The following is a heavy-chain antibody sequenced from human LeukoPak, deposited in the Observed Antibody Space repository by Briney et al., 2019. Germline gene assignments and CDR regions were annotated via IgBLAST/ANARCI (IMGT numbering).Heavy chain of an antibody. CDR1: GFTFSSYW. Sequence: GGSLRLSCAASGFTFSSYWMSWVRQAPGKGLEWVANIKQDGSGKYYVDSVKGRFTISRDNAKNSLYLQMNSLRAEGTAVYYCARVTHSSSWYGYRYWGQGTLVTVSS. D-gene: IGHD6-13*01. J-gene: IGHJ4*02. CDR3: ARVTHSSSWYGYRY. CDR2: IKQDGSGK. V-gene: IGHV3-7*01.